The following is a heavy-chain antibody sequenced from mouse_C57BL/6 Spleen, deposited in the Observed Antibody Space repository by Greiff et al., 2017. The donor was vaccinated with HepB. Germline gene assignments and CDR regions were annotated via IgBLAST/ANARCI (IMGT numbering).Heavy chain of an antibody. Sequence: DVKLVESGGGLVKLGGSLKLSCAASGFTFSSYAMSWVRQTPEKRLEWVATISDGGSYTYYPDNVKGRFTNSRDNAKNNLYLQMRHLESEDTAIYYCASDEGCDSSYVYFVVWGTGTTVTVTS. CDR3: ASDEGCDSSYVYFVV. D-gene: IGHD1-1*01. CDR1: GFTFSSYA. V-gene: IGHV5-4*03. CDR2: ISDGGSYT. J-gene: IGHJ1*03.